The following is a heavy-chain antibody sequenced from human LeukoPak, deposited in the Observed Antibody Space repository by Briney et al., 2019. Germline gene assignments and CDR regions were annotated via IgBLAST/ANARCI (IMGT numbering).Heavy chain of an antibody. CDR1: GFTFRNCA. CDR2: ISGTGYNT. V-gene: IGHV3-23*01. D-gene: IGHD3-10*01. J-gene: IGHJ4*02. Sequence: PGGSLRLSCAASGFTFRNCAISWVRQAPGKWLEWVSGISGTGYNTYYADSVKGRFTISRDNSKNTLYLQMNSLGAEDTAVYYCAKHVSGSLFYFDYWGQRTLVTVSS. CDR3: AKHVSGSLFYFDY.